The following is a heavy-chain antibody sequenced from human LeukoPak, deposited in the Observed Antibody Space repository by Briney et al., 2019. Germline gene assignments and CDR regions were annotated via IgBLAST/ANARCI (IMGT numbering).Heavy chain of an antibody. Sequence: SETLSLTCTVSGGSIGSYYWSWIRQPPGKGLEWIGYIYYSGSTNYNPSLKSRVTISVDTSKNQFSLKLSSVTAADTAVYYCARRPPAVGALDYWGQGTLVTVSS. D-gene: IGHD1-26*01. CDR1: GGSIGSYY. CDR2: IYYSGST. V-gene: IGHV4-59*01. J-gene: IGHJ4*02. CDR3: ARRPPAVGALDY.